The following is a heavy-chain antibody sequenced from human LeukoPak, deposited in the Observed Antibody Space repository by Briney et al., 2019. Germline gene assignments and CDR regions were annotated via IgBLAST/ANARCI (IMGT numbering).Heavy chain of an antibody. CDR3: TTDLVPHYYDSSGYDY. D-gene: IGHD3-22*01. CDR1: GFTFSSYW. J-gene: IGHJ4*02. CDR2: INSDGSST. V-gene: IGHV3-74*01. Sequence: GESLRLSCAASGFTFSSYWMHWVRQAPGKGLVWVSRINSDGSSTTYADSVKGRFTISRDNAKNTLYLQMNSLKTEDTAVYYCTTDLVPHYYDSSGYDYWGQGPLVTVSS.